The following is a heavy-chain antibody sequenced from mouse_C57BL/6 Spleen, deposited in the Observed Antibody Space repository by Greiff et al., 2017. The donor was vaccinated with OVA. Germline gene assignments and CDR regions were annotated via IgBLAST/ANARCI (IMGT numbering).Heavy chain of an antibody. CDR3: ARRYRSTMPAEFAY. J-gene: IGHJ3*01. Sequence: EVKLVESGGGLVKPGGSLKLSCAASGFTFSDYGMHWVRQAPEKGLEWVAYISSGGSTIYYAATVQGRFTISRDNDKNTLFLQMTSLRAEDTGMYYCARRYRSTMPAEFAYWGQGTLVTVSA. D-gene: IGHD2-1*01. V-gene: IGHV5-17*01. CDR1: GFTFSDYG. CDR2: ISSGGSTI.